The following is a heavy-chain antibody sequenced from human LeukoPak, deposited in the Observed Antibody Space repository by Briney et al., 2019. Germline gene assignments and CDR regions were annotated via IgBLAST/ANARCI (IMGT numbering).Heavy chain of an antibody. Sequence: SETLSLTCAVYGESFSGYYWSWVRQPPGKGLEWIAQINHSGSTNYDPSLKSRVTMSVDTSKNQFSLKLSSVTAADTAVYYCAREGYYDSSGYYYGGFDYWGQGTLVTVSS. J-gene: IGHJ4*02. CDR2: INHSGST. CDR3: AREGYYDSSGYYYGGFDY. V-gene: IGHV4-34*01. CDR1: GESFSGYY. D-gene: IGHD3-22*01.